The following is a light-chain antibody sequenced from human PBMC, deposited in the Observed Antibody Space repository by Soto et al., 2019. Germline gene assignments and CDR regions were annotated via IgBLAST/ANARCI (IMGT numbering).Light chain of an antibody. CDR1: QSVSSSS. CDR2: GAF. V-gene: IGKV3-20*01. CDR3: QQSGSSSWT. Sequence: EIVMTQSPATLSVSPGERATLSCRASQSVSSSSLAWYQQRPGQAPRLLIYGAFSRATGIPDRVSGSGSGTDFTLTISRLEPEDFAVYYCQQSGSSSWTFGQGTKVDIK. J-gene: IGKJ1*01.